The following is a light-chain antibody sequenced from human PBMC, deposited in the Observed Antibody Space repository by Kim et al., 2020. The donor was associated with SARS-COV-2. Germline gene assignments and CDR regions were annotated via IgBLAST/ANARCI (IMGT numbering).Light chain of an antibody. J-gene: IGKJ4*01. CDR2: GAS. V-gene: IGKV3-15*01. CDR1: QSVNSN. Sequence: EIVMTQSPDTLSVSPGERVTLSCRASQSVNSNLAWYQHKPGQAPGLVMHGASTRATDIPLRFSGSGSGTEFTLTISRLESEDFAVYYCQQYKDWPLLTFGGGTKVDIK. CDR3: QQYKDWPLLT.